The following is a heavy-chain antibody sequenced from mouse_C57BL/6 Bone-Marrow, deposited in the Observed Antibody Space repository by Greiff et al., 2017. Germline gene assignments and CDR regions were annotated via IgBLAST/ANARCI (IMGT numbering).Heavy chain of an antibody. V-gene: IGHV7-3*01. J-gene: IGHJ2*01. CDR2: ISNKANGYTT. D-gene: IGHD4-1*01. Sequence: EVKLVESGGGLVQPGGSLSLSCAASGFTFTDYYMSWVRQPPGKALEWLGFISNKANGYTTEYSASVKGRFTISRDNSQSILYLQMNALRAEDSATYYCARSITGALDYWGQGTTLTVSS. CDR3: ARSITGALDY. CDR1: GFTFTDYY.